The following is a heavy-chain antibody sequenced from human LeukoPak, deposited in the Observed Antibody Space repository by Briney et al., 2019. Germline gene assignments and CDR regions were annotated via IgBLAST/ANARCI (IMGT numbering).Heavy chain of an antibody. CDR1: GGSISSYY. CDR3: ARLCWGNQLAGFDS. CDR2: IYYSGST. Sequence: TSETLSLTCTVSGGSISSYYWSWIRQPPGKGLEWIGYIYYSGSTNYNPSLKSRVTISVDTSKNQFSLKLSSVTAADTAVYCCARLCWGNQLAGFDSWGQGTLVTVSS. V-gene: IGHV4-59*01. D-gene: IGHD3-10*02. J-gene: IGHJ4*02.